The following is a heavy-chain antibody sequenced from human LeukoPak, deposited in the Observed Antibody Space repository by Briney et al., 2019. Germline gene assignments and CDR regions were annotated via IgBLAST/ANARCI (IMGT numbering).Heavy chain of an antibody. V-gene: IGHV1-18*01. D-gene: IGHD6-13*01. CDR1: GYTFTSYG. Sequence: ASVKVSCKTSGYTFTSYGIIWVRQAHGQGLEWMGWISAYNGNRNYAQNLQGRVTMTTDTSTSTAYMELRSLRSDDTAVYYCARGGPGWDSSSWYNYWGQGTLVTVSS. J-gene: IGHJ4*02. CDR3: ARGGPGWDSSSWYNY. CDR2: ISAYNGNR.